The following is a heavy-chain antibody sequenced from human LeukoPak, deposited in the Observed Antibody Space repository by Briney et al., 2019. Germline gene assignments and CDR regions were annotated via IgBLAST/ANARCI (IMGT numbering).Heavy chain of an antibody. Sequence: GGSLRLSCAASGFTFSGYGMHWVRQAPGEGLEWVAFIRYGGSNKYYAVSVKGRFTISRDNSKNTLYLQMNSLRAEDTAEYYCAEAPRVTHSVNDSFDYWGQGTLVTVSS. CDR3: AEAPRVTHSVNDSFDY. D-gene: IGHD2-21*01. CDR2: IRYGGSNK. V-gene: IGHV3-30*02. CDR1: GFTFSGYG. J-gene: IGHJ4*02.